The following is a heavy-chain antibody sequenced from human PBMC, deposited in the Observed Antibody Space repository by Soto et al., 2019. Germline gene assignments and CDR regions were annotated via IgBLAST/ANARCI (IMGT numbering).Heavy chain of an antibody. J-gene: IGHJ6*02. CDR2: ISSSSSYI. CDR3: ARRTMVRGGPGDLSYGMDV. V-gene: IGHV3-21*01. Sequence: EVQLVESGGGLVKPGGSLRLSCAASGFTFSSYSMNWVRQAPGKGLEWVSSISSSSSYIYYADSVKGRFTISRDNAKNSLYLQMNSLRAEDTAVYYCARRTMVRGGPGDLSYGMDVWGQGTTVTVSS. D-gene: IGHD3-10*01. CDR1: GFTFSSYS.